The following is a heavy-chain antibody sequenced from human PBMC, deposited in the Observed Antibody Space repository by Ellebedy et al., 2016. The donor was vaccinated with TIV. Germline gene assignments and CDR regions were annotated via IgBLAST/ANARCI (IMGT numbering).Heavy chain of an antibody. CDR1: GYIFTGYY. CDR2: IYPYNGDT. Sequence: ASVKVSCKASGYIFTGYYMHWVRQAPGQGLEWMGWIYPYNGDTNYAQKFQGRVTMTRDTSISTGYVELSGLKSDDTAVYYCAALPYISTSSAYWGQGTLVTVSS. D-gene: IGHD6-13*01. CDR3: AALPYISTSSAY. V-gene: IGHV1-2*02. J-gene: IGHJ4*02.